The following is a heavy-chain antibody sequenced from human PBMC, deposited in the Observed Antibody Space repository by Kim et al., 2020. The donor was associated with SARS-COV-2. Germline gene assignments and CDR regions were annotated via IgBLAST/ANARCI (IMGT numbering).Heavy chain of an antibody. V-gene: IGHV4-30-2*05. CDR3: ARGYAARPGHWAWFDP. Sequence: SLQSRVTLSVDTSKNQFSLKLSSVTAADTAVYYCARGYAARPGHWAWFDPWGQGTLVTVSS. D-gene: IGHD6-6*01. J-gene: IGHJ5*02.